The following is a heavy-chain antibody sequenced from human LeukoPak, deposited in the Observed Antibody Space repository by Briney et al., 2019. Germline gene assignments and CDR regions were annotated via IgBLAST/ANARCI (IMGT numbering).Heavy chain of an antibody. V-gene: IGHV3-20*04. Sequence: PGGSLRLSCAASGFTFDDYGMSWVRQAPGKGLEWVSGINWNGGSTGYADSVKGRFTISRDNAKNSLYLQMNSLRAEDTALYYCARVGVYDSSGYYYPPAYYYYMDVWGKGTTVTVSS. D-gene: IGHD3-22*01. CDR2: INWNGGST. CDR1: GFTFDDYG. CDR3: ARVGVYDSSGYYYPPAYYYYMDV. J-gene: IGHJ6*03.